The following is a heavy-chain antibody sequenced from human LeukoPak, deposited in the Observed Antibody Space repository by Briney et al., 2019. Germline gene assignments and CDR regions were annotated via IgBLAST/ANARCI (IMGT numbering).Heavy chain of an antibody. CDR3: ARENWDFDC. CDR1: GFTFSNYA. CDR2: IRFNGN. J-gene: IGHJ4*02. V-gene: IGHV3-30*02. Sequence: GGSLRLSCAASGFTFSNYAIHWVRQAPGKGLEWVASIRFNGNFYADYVKCRFTISRDNSKSTVSLQMDTLRTEDTAVYYCARENWDFDCWGQGTLVTVSS. D-gene: IGHD7-27*01.